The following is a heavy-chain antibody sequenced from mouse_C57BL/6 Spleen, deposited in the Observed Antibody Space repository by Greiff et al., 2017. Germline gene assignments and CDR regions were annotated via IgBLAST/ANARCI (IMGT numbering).Heavy chain of an antibody. CDR2: IDPSDSYT. J-gene: IGHJ3*01. Sequence: VKLQQPGAELVMPGASVKLSCKASGYTFTSYWMHWVKQRPGQGLEWIGEIDPSDSYTNYNQKFKGKSTLTVDKSSSTAYMQLSSLTSEDSAVYYCARGGRFAYWGQGTLVTVSA. CDR1: GYTFTSYW. D-gene: IGHD1-1*02. CDR3: ARGGRFAY. V-gene: IGHV1-69*01.